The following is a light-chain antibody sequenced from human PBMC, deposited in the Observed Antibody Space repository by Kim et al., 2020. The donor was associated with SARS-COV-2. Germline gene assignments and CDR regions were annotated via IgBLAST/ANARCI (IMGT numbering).Light chain of an antibody. V-gene: IGLV2-14*03. CDR3: SSYTSSSTWV. J-gene: IGLJ3*02. CDR1: SSDVGGYKY. Sequence: GQSITSSSTGTSSDVGGYKYVSWYQQHPGKAPKLMIYEVSNRPSGVSNRFAGSKSGNTASLTISGLQAEDEADYYCSSYTSSSTWVFGGGTKLTVL. CDR2: EVS.